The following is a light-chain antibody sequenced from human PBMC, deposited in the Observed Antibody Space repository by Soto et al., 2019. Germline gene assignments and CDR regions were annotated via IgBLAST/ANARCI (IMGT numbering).Light chain of an antibody. V-gene: IGKV3-11*01. CDR2: NAS. CDR3: HQRSSWART. Sequence: EIVLTQSPATLSLFPGERATLSCRASQSVRTYLAWFQQKPGQAPRLLISNASNRATGIPARFSGSGSGIDFTLTISGLEAGDSEVYYCHQRSSWARTFGGGTKV. J-gene: IGKJ4*01. CDR1: QSVRTY.